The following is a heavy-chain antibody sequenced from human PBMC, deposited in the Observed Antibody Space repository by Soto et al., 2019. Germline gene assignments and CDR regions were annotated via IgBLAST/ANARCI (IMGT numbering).Heavy chain of an antibody. Sequence: QVQLVQSGAEVKKPGASVKVSCKASGYTFTSYGISWVRQAPGQGLEWMGWISAYNGNTNYAQKLQGRVTMTTDTSTSTADMELRSLRSDDTAVYYCARLADCSSTSCYAYYYYYYMDVWCKGTTVTVSS. CDR1: GYTFTSYG. V-gene: IGHV1-18*01. D-gene: IGHD2-2*01. CDR2: ISAYNGNT. J-gene: IGHJ6*03. CDR3: ARLADCSSTSCYAYYYYYYMDV.